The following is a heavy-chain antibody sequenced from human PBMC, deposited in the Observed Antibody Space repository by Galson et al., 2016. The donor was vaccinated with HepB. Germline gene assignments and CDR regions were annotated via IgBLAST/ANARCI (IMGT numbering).Heavy chain of an antibody. CDR2: IYPDDADT. Sequence: QSGAEVKKPGESLKISCEGSGYTFSTYWIAWVRQMPGKGLEWMGIIYPDDADTRYSPSFQGLVTISVDKSISTAYLQWSSLRASATAMYYCATRTGLLGPFAIWGQGTMVTLSS. D-gene: IGHD1-26*01. J-gene: IGHJ3*02. CDR1: GYTFSTYW. CDR3: ATRTGLLGPFAI. V-gene: IGHV5-51*01.